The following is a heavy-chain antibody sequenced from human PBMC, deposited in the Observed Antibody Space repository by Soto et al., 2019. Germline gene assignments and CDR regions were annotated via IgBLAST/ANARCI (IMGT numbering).Heavy chain of an antibody. CDR2: TIPIFGTA. J-gene: IGHJ4*02. CDR1: GGTFSSYA. V-gene: IGHV1-69*01. CDR3: ARTPIGIQLWFPYYFDY. D-gene: IGHD5-18*01. Sequence: QVQLVQSGAEVKKPGSSVKVSCKASGGTFSSYAISWVRQAPGQGLEWMGGTIPIFGTANYAQKFQGRVTITADESTSTAYMELSSLRSEDTAVYYCARTPIGIQLWFPYYFDYWGQGTLVTVSS.